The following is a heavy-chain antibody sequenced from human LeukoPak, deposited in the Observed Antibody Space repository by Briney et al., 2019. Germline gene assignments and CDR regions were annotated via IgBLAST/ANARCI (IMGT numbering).Heavy chain of an antibody. CDR1: GFTFSSYG. V-gene: IGHV3-30*03. J-gene: IGHJ4*02. Sequence: PGRSLRLSCAASGFTFSSYGMHWVRQAPGKGLEWVAVISYDGSNKYYADSVKGRFTISRDNSKNTLYLQMNSLRAEDTAVYYCARDPDGYNYAFTFDYWGQGTLVTVSS. CDR3: ARDPDGYNYAFTFDY. D-gene: IGHD5-24*01. CDR2: ISYDGSNK.